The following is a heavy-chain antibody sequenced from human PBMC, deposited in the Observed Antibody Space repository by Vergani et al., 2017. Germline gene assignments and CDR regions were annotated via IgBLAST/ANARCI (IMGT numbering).Heavy chain of an antibody. D-gene: IGHD3-10*01. J-gene: IGHJ6*02. CDR3: ARHRGSGGFFPSSYFYGMDV. Sequence: QLQLQESGPGLVKPSATLSLTCSVSGASIRSSNYYWGWIRQPPGKGLEWIASIYYSGITYYNPSLKSRVTISVDTSKNQFSLSLTSVTAADTAIYYCARHRGSGGFFPSSYFYGMDVWGHGTTVTVSS. V-gene: IGHV4-39*01. CDR1: GASIRSSNYY. CDR2: IYYSGIT.